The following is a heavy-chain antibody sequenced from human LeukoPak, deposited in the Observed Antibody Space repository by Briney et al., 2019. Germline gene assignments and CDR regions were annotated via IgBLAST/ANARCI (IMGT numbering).Heavy chain of an antibody. CDR1: GYTFTSYD. J-gene: IGHJ4*02. D-gene: IGHD3-22*01. CDR3: ARGSYYRGVIVVVTKPYYFDY. Sequence: GASVKVSCKASGYTFTSYDINWVRQATGQGLEWIGWMNPNSGNTGYAQKFQGRVTMTRNTSTSTAYMELSSPRSEDTAVYYCARGSYYRGVIVVVTKPYYFDYWGQGTLVTVSS. V-gene: IGHV1-8*01. CDR2: MNPNSGNT.